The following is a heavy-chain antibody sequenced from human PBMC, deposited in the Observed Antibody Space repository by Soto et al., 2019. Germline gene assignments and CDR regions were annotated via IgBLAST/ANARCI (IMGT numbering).Heavy chain of an antibody. J-gene: IGHJ4*02. Sequence: GRFLRLSCGASGGRCSGYGGGWIRQAPGKGLEWVSVISGNGGRTYYADSVKGRFIISRDNSKNTLFLQMDSLRGEDTAIYYCAKTKGNYCSGGSCYYFDKWGQGVLVTVSS. CDR1: GGRCSGYG. CDR2: ISGNGGRT. D-gene: IGHD2-15*01. CDR3: AKTKGNYCSGGSCYYFDK. V-gene: IGHV3-23*01.